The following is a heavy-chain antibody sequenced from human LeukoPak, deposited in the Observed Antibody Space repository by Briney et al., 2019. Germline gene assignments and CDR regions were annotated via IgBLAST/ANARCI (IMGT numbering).Heavy chain of an antibody. Sequence: SETLSLTCTVSGGSISSRDFYWGWIRQPPGKGLEWTGTIYYSGSTYYNPSLKSRVTISVDASKNQFSLKLTSVTAADTAVYYCARKTGDLYYFDYWGQGTLVTVSS. CDR1: GGSISSRDFY. J-gene: IGHJ4*02. CDR2: IYYSGST. V-gene: IGHV4-39*01. D-gene: IGHD7-27*01. CDR3: ARKTGDLYYFDY.